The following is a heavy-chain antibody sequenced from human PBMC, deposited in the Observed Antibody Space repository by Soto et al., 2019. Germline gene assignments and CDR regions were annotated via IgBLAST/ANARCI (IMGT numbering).Heavy chain of an antibody. Sequence: QVQLVQSGAEVKKPGSSVTVSCKASGGTFSTYTISWVRQSPGQGLEWMGRIISILDIANYAQKSESSVTITAEKSSSTAYMEVSSLRAEETAVYYCGILGGDCSMGDYWGQGTLVTVSS. V-gene: IGHV1-69*02. CDR3: GILGGDCSMGDY. CDR2: IISILDIA. D-gene: IGHD2-21*01. J-gene: IGHJ4*02. CDR1: GGTFSTYT.